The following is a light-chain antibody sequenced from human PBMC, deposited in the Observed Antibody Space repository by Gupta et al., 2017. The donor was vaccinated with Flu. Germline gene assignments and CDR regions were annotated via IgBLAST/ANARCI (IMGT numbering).Light chain of an antibody. CDR1: NTDVGGYNL. V-gene: IGLV2-14*01. Sequence: QSALTQPASVSGSPGQSITISCSGTNTDVGGYNLVSWYQHHPGKAPKLLIYDVNNRPSGTSNRFSGSKSGNTASLTISGIQSEDEADYYCSSYTISGTLVLFGGGTKLTVL. J-gene: IGLJ2*01. CDR3: SSYTISGTLVL. CDR2: DVN.